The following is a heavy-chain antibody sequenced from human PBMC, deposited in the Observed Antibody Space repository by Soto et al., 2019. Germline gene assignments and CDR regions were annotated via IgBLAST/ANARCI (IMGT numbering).Heavy chain of an antibody. V-gene: IGHV4-61*08. CDR2: IYYSGST. J-gene: IGHJ4*02. D-gene: IGHD3-10*01. CDR1: GGSVSSGGYY. CDR3: SRVHGSGCDHFDY. Sequence: SETLSLTCTVSGGSVSSGGYYWSWIRQPPGKGLEWIGYIYYSGSTNYNTSLKSRVTISVDTSKNQISLKVSSVTAADTAVYYCSRVHGSGCDHFDYWGRGTLVTVSS.